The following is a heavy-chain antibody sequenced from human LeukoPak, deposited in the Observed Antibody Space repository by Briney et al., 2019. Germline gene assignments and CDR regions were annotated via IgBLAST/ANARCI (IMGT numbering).Heavy chain of an antibody. CDR3: AASIMVVAAMDAFDI. Sequence: ASMKVSCKASGYTFTGYYIHWVRQAPGQGLEWMGRINPNSGGTNYAQNFQGRVTMTRDTSINTAYMELGRLRSDDTAVYYCAASIMVVAAMDAFDIWGQGTRVTVSS. D-gene: IGHD2-15*01. CDR1: GYTFTGYY. J-gene: IGHJ3*02. CDR2: INPNSGGT. V-gene: IGHV1-2*06.